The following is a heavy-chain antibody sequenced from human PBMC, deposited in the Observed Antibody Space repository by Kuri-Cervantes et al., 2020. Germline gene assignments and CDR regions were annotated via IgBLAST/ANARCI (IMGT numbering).Heavy chain of an antibody. J-gene: IGHJ5*02. CDR1: GDSISRSSYH. D-gene: IGHD3-22*01. Sequence: ESLKISCIASGDSISRSSYHWAWIRQPPGKGLEWIGEINHSGSTNYNPSLKSRVTISVDTSKNQFSLKLSSVTAADTAVYYCARRRGRGYYDSSGYWFDPWGQGTLVTVSS. CDR2: INHSGST. V-gene: IGHV4-39*07. CDR3: ARRRGRGYYDSSGYWFDP.